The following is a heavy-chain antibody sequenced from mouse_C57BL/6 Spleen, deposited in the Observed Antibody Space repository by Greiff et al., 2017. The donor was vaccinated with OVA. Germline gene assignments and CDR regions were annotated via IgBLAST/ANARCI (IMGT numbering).Heavy chain of an antibody. D-gene: IGHD1-3*01. V-gene: IGHV1-39*01. Sequence: VQLQQSGPELVKPGASVKISCKASGYSFTDYNMNWVKQSHGKSLEWIGVINPNYGTTSYNQKFKGKATLTVDQSSSTAYMQLISLTSEDSAVYYCASSENIRGIFDYWGQGTTLTVSS. J-gene: IGHJ2*01. CDR1: GYSFTDYN. CDR3: ASSENIRGIFDY. CDR2: INPNYGTT.